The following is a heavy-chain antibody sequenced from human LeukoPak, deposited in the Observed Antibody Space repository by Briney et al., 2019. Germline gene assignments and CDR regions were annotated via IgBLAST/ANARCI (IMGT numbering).Heavy chain of an antibody. CDR2: IYTSGST. CDR1: SGSISNYY. V-gene: IGHV4-4*07. D-gene: IGHD6-13*01. Sequence: SETLSLTCTVSSGSISNYYWSWIRQPAGKGLEWIGRIYTSGSTTYNPSLKSRLTISIDTSKNQFSLKLSSVTAADTAVYYCARDVVAAVGSFDYWGQGILVTVSS. J-gene: IGHJ4*02. CDR3: ARDVVAAVGSFDY.